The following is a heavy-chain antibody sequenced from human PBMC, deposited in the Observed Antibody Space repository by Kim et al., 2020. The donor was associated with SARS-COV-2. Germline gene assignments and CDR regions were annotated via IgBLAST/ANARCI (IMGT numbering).Heavy chain of an antibody. V-gene: IGHV4-61*01. CDR1: GGSVSSGSYY. D-gene: IGHD3-16*01. CDR3: ARDFVLDV. J-gene: IGHJ6*02. CDR2: IYYSGST. Sequence: SETLSHTCTVSGGSVSSGSYYWSWIRQPPGKGLEWIGYIYYSGSTNYNPSLKSRVTISVDTSKNQFSLKLSSVTAADTAVYYCARDFVLDVWGQGTTVTVSS.